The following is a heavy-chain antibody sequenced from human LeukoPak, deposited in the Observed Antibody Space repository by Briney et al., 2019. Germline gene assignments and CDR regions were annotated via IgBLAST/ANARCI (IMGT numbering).Heavy chain of an antibody. CDR1: GFTFSSYA. CDR3: ARDLTDDFWGGYHFDY. D-gene: IGHD3-3*01. CDR2: ISSSSNYI. V-gene: IGHV3-21*01. Sequence: GGSLRLSCAASGFTFSSYAMNWVRQAPGKGLEWVSSISSSSNYIHYADSVKGRFTISRDTATNSLFLQMNSLRAEDTAVYFCARDLTDDFWGGYHFDYWGQGILVTVSP. J-gene: IGHJ4*02.